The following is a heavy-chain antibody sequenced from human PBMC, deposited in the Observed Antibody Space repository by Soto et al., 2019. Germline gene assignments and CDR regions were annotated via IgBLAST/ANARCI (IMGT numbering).Heavy chain of an antibody. J-gene: IGHJ6*04. CDR3: AKGVELEG. V-gene: IGHV3-23*01. CDR2: IGDSGAST. D-gene: IGHD1-26*01. Sequence: EVLLLESGGGLVQPGGSLRLSCEASGFSFSSFAMNWVRQAPGKGLEWVSAIGDSGASTYYADSVKGRFTISRDNSRNTLYLQLNSLRAEDTAGYYCAKGVELEGWGNGTRVNVSS. CDR1: GFSFSSFA.